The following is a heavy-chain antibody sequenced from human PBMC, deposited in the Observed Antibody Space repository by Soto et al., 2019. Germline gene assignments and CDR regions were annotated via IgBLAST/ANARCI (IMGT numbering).Heavy chain of an antibody. D-gene: IGHD3-10*01. CDR3: ARDPTLWFGELYYYYYYMDV. CDR2: IIPIFGTA. J-gene: IGHJ6*03. Sequence: ASVKVSCKASGGTFSSYAISWVRQAPGQGLEWMGGIIPIFGTANYAQKFQGRVTITADESTSTAYMELSSLRSEDTAVYYCARDPTLWFGELYYYYYYMDVWGKGTTVTVSS. CDR1: GGTFSSYA. V-gene: IGHV1-69*13.